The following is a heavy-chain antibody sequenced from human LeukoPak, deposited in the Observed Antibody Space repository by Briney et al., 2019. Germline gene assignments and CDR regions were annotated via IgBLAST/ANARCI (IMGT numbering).Heavy chain of an antibody. CDR3: VRHNYGYDY. V-gene: IGHV3-74*01. Sequence: GGSLRLSCAASGFTFNTYWMHWVRQAPGGGPVWVAHILNDGGSTSYADSVKGRFIISRDTAKNTLSLQMNSLRAEHTAVYYCVRHNYGYDYWGQGTPVTVSS. J-gene: IGHJ4*02. D-gene: IGHD5-18*01. CDR1: GFTFNTYW. CDR2: ILNDGGST.